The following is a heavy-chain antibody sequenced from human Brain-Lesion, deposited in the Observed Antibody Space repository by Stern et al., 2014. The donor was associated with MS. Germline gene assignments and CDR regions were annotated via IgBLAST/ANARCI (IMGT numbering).Heavy chain of an antibody. CDR2: FDPEDGET. CDR3: ATLSPGAGGNYYRHFDY. Sequence: DQLVESGAEVKKPGASVKVSCKVSGYTLPEFSMHWVRQAPRKGLEWMGGFDPEDGETIYAQKFQGRVTMTEDTSTDTAYMELSSLRSEDTAVYYCATLSPGAGGNYYRHFDYWGQGTLVTVSS. D-gene: IGHD1-26*01. CDR1: GYTLPEFS. V-gene: IGHV1-24*01. J-gene: IGHJ4*02.